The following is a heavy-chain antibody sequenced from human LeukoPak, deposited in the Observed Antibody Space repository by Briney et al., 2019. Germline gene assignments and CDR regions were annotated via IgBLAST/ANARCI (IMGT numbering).Heavy chain of an antibody. CDR3: ARASSGAKVY. CDR2: ISSSGSTI. Sequence: PGGSLRLSCAASGFIFSSYEMNWVRQAPGKGLEWVSYISSSGSTIYYADSVKGRFTISRDNAKNSLYLQMNSLRAEDTAVCYCARASSGAKVYWGQGTLVTVSS. CDR1: GFIFSSYE. J-gene: IGHJ4*02. D-gene: IGHD4-17*01. V-gene: IGHV3-48*03.